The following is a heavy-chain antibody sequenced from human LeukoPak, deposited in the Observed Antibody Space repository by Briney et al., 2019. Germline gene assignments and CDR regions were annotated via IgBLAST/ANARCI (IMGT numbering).Heavy chain of an antibody. CDR3: ARGREYCSGGSCLSGSMYYGMDV. CDR2: INHSGSX. CDR1: GGSFSGYY. J-gene: IGHJ6*02. D-gene: IGHD2-15*01. Sequence: PSETLSLTCAVYGGSFSGYYWSWIRQPPXXXXXWIGEINHSGSXXXNPSLKSRVTISVDTSKNQFSLKLSSVTAADTVVYYCARGREYCSGGSCLSGSMYYGMDVWGQGTTVTVSS. V-gene: IGHV4-34*01.